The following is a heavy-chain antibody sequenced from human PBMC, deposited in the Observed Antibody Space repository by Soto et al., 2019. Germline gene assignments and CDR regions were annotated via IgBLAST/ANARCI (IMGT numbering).Heavy chain of an antibody. CDR2: ISGSGGNI. D-gene: IGHD2-15*01. CDR3: VKVSGYCTGGSCFSYFDY. Sequence: GGSLRLSCSGSGFTFSHHSLYWARQPPGKGLQCVSSISGSGGNIYYAESVKGRFTISRDNSKNTLYLQMTSLSSEDSAVYYCVKVSGYCTGGSCFSYFDYWGQGTPVTVS. V-gene: IGHV3-64D*06. J-gene: IGHJ4*02. CDR1: GFTFSHHS.